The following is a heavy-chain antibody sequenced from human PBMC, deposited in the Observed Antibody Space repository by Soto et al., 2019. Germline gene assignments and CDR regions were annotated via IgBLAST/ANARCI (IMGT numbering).Heavy chain of an antibody. CDR3: ARVIVVVPAATGHNWFDP. Sequence: QVQLQESGPGLVKPSQTLSLTCTVSGGYISSGGYYWSWIRQHPGKGLEWIGYIYYSGSTYYNPSLKSRVTISVDTSKNQFSLKLSSVTAADTAVYYCARVIVVVPAATGHNWFDPWGQGTLVTVSS. D-gene: IGHD2-2*01. J-gene: IGHJ5*02. V-gene: IGHV4-31*03. CDR2: IYYSGST. CDR1: GGYISSGGYY.